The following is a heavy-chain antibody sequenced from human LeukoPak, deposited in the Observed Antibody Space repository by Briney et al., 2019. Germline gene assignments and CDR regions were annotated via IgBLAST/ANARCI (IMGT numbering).Heavy chain of an antibody. CDR2: VDSSGNT. Sequence: ASETLSLTCSVSVVSMNGYYWSWLRQSAGNRLEWIGHVDSSGNTNYNPSLESRVTMSVDTSKKQFSLKLTSVTAADMAVYFCARQFLVGSTFHAFDLWGQGTRVTVSS. J-gene: IGHJ3*01. D-gene: IGHD1-26*01. CDR3: ARQFLVGSTFHAFDL. CDR1: VVSMNGYY. V-gene: IGHV4-4*07.